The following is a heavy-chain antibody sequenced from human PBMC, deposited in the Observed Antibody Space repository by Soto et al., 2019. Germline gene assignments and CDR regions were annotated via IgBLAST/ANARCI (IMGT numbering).Heavy chain of an antibody. V-gene: IGHV3-23*01. Sequence: EVQLLESGGGLVQPGGSLRLSCAASGFTFSSYGMSWVRQAPGKGLEWVSGVSGSGAGTYYADSVKGRFTISRDNSKNTVYLHMNSLRAEDTAVYHCAKELVGSGSYPSNVEYYFDYWGQGTLVTVSS. CDR3: AKELVGSGSYPSNVEYYFDY. CDR1: GFTFSSYG. D-gene: IGHD1-26*01. CDR2: VSGSGAGT. J-gene: IGHJ4*02.